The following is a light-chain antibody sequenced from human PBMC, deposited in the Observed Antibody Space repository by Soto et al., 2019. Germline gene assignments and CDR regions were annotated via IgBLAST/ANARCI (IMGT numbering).Light chain of an antibody. CDR3: QQYKTYST. J-gene: IGKJ1*01. V-gene: IGKV1-5*03. CDR1: QTISTS. Sequence: DIQMTQSPSTLPASVGDRVTIPCRATQTISTSLAWYQQIPGRAPKLLIYKASILDTGVPSRFSGSGSGTEFTLTISSLQPDDFATYYCQQYKTYSTFGQGTKVDIK. CDR2: KAS.